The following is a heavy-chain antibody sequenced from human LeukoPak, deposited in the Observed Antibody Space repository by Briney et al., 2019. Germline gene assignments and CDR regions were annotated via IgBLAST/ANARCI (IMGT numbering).Heavy chain of an antibody. CDR3: ARERIAAAGTAFDI. CDR1: GYTFTSYY. J-gene: IGHJ3*02. CDR2: INPNSGGT. Sequence: ASVKVSCKASGYTFTSYYMHWVRQAPGQGLEWMGWINPNSGGTNYAQKFQGRVTMTRDTSISTAYMELSRLRSDDTAVYYCARERIAAAGTAFDIWGQGTMVTVSS. D-gene: IGHD6-13*01. V-gene: IGHV1-2*02.